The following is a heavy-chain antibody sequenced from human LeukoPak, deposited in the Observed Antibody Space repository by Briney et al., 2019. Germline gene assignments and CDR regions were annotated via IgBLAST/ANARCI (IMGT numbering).Heavy chain of an antibody. V-gene: IGHV3-66*02. Sequence: PGGSLRLSCAASGFTFSNAWMSWVRQAPGKGLEWVSVIYSGGSTYYADSVKGRFTISRDNSKNTLYLQMNSLRAEDTAVYYCAGDDYSDYLSLWGQGTMVTVSS. CDR3: AGDDYSDYLSL. CDR2: IYSGGST. CDR1: GFTFSNAW. D-gene: IGHD4-11*01. J-gene: IGHJ3*01.